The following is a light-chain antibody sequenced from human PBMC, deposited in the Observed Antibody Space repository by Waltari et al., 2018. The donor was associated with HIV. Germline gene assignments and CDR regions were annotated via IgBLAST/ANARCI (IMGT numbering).Light chain of an antibody. CDR3: NSYTSSNTFV. CDR2: DIT. CDR1: YADVAGYNY. J-gene: IGLJ1*01. Sequence: QSALTQPASVSGSPGQSPTIPCTGTYADVAGYNYVPWYQHHPGKAPKVIIYDITKRPSGISDRFSGSKSCNTASLTISGLQAEDEADYYCNSYTSSNTFVFGTGTKVTVL. V-gene: IGLV2-14*03.